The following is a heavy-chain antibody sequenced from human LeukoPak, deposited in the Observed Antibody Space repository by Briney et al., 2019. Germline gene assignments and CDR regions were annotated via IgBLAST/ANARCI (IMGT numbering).Heavy chain of an antibody. CDR1: GGSISSHY. CDR3: ASSIYYYDSSGYPDAFDI. Sequence: SETLSLTCTVSGGSISSHYWSWIRQPPGKGLEWTGYIYYSGSTNYNLSLKSRVTISVDTSKNQFSLKLSSVTAADTAVYYCASSIYYYDSSGYPDAFDIWGQGTMVTVSS. CDR2: IYYSGST. J-gene: IGHJ3*02. V-gene: IGHV4-59*11. D-gene: IGHD3-22*01.